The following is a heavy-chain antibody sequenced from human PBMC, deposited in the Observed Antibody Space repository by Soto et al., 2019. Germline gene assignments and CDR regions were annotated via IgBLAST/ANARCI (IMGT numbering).Heavy chain of an antibody. CDR1: GYTFTSYY. CDR3: ARRSIFTWSDAFDI. Sequence: QVELVQSGAEVKKPGASVKVSCKAAGYTFTSYYMHWVRQAPGQGLEWMGFINPSGGITTYAPKFQARVTMTSDTTASTVYMELGALKSEDTDVYYCARRSIFTWSDAFDIWGQGTMVTVSA. D-gene: IGHD3-3*01. J-gene: IGHJ3*02. V-gene: IGHV1-46*01. CDR2: INPSGGIT.